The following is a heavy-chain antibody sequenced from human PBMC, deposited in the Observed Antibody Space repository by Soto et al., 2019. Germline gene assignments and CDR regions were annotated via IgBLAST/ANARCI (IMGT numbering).Heavy chain of an antibody. V-gene: IGHV4-59*11. CDR2: IYNNGIT. J-gene: IGHJ5*02. D-gene: IGHD3-3*01. Sequence: QVQLQESGPGLVKASETLSLICTVSGASNRSHYWNWIRQSPGKGLEWIGYIYNNGITNYNPSLKSRVSISLDTSKDQFSLKLRSVTAADTAIYYCARGDSDSIFGPRAGSFDPWGQGTLVTVSS. CDR1: GASNRSHY. CDR3: ARGDSDSIFGPRAGSFDP.